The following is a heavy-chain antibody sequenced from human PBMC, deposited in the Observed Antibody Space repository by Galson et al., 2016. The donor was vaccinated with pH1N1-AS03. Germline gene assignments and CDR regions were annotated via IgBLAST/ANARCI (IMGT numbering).Heavy chain of an antibody. D-gene: IGHD5-24*01. CDR3: ASEVATSFDY. CDR1: GGTFSSYA. J-gene: IGHJ4*02. Sequence: SVKVSCKASGGTFSSYAINWVRQAPGQGLEWMGRIIPALGTPNYAQRSQGRVTITADESTSTAYMELSSLRSEDTAVYFCASEVATSFDYWGQGTLVTVSS. CDR2: IIPALGTP. V-gene: IGHV1-69*11.